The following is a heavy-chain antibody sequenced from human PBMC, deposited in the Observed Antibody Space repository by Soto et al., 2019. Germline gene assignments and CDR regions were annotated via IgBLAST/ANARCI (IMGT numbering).Heavy chain of an antibody. V-gene: IGHV1-69*12. J-gene: IGHJ6*02. CDR3: ARSGYGVDYYYGMDV. D-gene: IGHD6-25*01. CDR2: IIPIFGTA. Sequence: QAQLVQSGAEVKKPGSSVKVSCKASGGTFSSYAISWVRQAPGQGLEWMGGIIPIFGTANYAQKFQGRVTITADESTSTAYMERSSRRSEDTAVYYCARSGYGVDYYYGMDVWGQGTTVTVSS. CDR1: GGTFSSYA.